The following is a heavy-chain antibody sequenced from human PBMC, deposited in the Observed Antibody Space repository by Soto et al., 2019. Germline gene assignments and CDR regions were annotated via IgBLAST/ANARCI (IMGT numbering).Heavy chain of an antibody. V-gene: IGHV2-5*01. CDR1: GFSLGTSGVG. D-gene: IGHD2-2*01. CDR3: AHLYDPTDIVVVPAAIRAFDI. J-gene: IGHJ3*02. Sequence: SGPTLVNPTQTLTLTCTFSGFSLGTSGVGVGWIRQPPGKALEWLALIYWNDDKRYSPSLKSRLTITKDTSKNQVVLTMTNMDPVDTATYYCAHLYDPTDIVVVPAAIRAFDIWGQGTMVTVSS. CDR2: IYWNDDK.